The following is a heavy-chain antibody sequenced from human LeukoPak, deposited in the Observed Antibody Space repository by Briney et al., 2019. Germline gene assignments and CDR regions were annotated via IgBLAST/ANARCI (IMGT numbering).Heavy chain of an antibody. D-gene: IGHD1-26*01. Sequence: LRNPYARTGVTCNSEDIRCRRQTKKKKLEWVALIWFGGGSIYYADSVKGRFTISRDDSKNTLYLQMNSLRAEDTAMYHFSAEKAREPIYQWVQGTLVTVSS. CDR1: GVTCNSED. CDR3: SAEKAREPIYQ. V-gene: IGHV3-33*01. CDR2: IWFGGGSI. J-gene: IGHJ1*01.